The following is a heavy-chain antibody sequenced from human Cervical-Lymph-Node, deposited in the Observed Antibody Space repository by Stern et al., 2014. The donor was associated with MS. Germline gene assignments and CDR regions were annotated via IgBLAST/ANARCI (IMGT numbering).Heavy chain of an antibody. CDR1: GFRFRNFD. D-gene: IGHD2-2*01. CDR2: IAFDGSYK. J-gene: IGHJ4*02. V-gene: IGHV3-30*03. Sequence: VQLVQSGGGVVQPGRSLRLSCAASGFRFRNFDIHWVRQAPGKGLEWVAVIAFDGSYKHYADSVKGRFNVSRDVSENTLYLQMNSLRGEDTAVYYCASQYQVLYFDSWGQGTLVTVSS. CDR3: ASQYQVLYFDS.